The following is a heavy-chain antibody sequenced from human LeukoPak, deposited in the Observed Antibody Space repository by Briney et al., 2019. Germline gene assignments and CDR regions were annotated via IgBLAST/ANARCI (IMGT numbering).Heavy chain of an antibody. CDR1: GGSISSSSYY. V-gene: IGHV4-39*01. Sequence: SETLSLTCSVSGGSISSSSYYWGWIRRPPGKGLEWIASIYYSGTTHYNPSLKSRVTMSVDTSKNQFSLKLSAVTAADTAVYYCARQFHGSGYVDNLWGQGTLVTVSS. CDR2: IYYSGTT. J-gene: IGHJ5*02. CDR3: ARQFHGSGYVDNL. D-gene: IGHD5-12*01.